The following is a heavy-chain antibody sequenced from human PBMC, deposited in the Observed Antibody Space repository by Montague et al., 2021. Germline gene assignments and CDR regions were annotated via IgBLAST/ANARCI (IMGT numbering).Heavy chain of an antibody. Sequence: SLRLSCAASGFTFSSYVMHWVRQAPGKGLVWVSRISHDGTVTTYXDSVKGRFTIPRDNAKNTLFLQMNSLRAEDTAVYYCTRDVNWDLFDYWGQGALVTVSS. CDR2: ISHDGTVT. CDR3: TRDVNWDLFDY. J-gene: IGHJ4*02. CDR1: GFTFSSYV. D-gene: IGHD7-27*01. V-gene: IGHV3-74*01.